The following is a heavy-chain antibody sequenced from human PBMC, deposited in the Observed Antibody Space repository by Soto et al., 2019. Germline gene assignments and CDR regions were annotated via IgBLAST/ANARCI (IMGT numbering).Heavy chain of an antibody. CDR2: IYYTGGT. V-gene: IGHV4-31*03. CDR1: GDSFSRGGHY. Sequence: QVQLQESGPGLVKPSQTLSLTCTVVGDSFSRGGHYWSWVRQRPGRGLEWIGYIYYTGGTFYNPSLKSRSSISPDTSKNQMFLELTSVTVADTAVYYCARDGLPTGTTGWDLDLWGRGTLVTVSS. D-gene: IGHD1-7*01. J-gene: IGHJ2*01. CDR3: ARDGLPTGTTGWDLDL.